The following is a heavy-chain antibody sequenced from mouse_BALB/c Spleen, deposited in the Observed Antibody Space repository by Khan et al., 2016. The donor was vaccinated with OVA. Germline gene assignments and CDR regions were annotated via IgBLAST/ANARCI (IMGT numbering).Heavy chain of an antibody. Sequence: QVQLKQSGAELAKPGASVKMSCTASGYTFTSYWMHWIKQRPGQGLEWIGYINPTSGYTDYNQKFKDKATLTADKSSSTAYLQLSSLTSDDSAVYYCANDRMDYWSEGSALTVCS. D-gene: IGHD2-3*01. CDR1: GYTFTSYW. J-gene: IGHJ2*01. CDR2: INPTSGYT. CDR3: ANDRMDY. V-gene: IGHV1-7*01.